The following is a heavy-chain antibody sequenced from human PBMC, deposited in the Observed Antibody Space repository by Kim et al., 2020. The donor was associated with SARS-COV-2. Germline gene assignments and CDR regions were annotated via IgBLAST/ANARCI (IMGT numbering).Heavy chain of an antibody. D-gene: IGHD5-18*01. CDR3: ARDLMIGYSYEGY. J-gene: IGHJ4*02. Sequence: GGSLRLSCAASGFTFSTYTMNWVRQAPGKGLEWVSSISSSSSYIHYADSVKGRFTISRDNAKNSLYLQMNSLRAEDTAVYYCARDLMIGYSYEGYWGQGTLVTVSS. CDR2: ISSSSSYI. V-gene: IGHV3-21*01. CDR1: GFTFSTYT.